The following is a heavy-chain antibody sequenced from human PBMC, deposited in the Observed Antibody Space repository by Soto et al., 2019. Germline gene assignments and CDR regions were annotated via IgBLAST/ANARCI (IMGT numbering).Heavy chain of an antibody. Sequence: SETLSLTCTVSGGSISSYYWSWIRQPPGKGLEWIGYIYYSGSTNYNPSLKSRVTISVDTSKNQFSLKLSSVTAADTAVYYCASSPTYYDSSGPEYFQHWGQGTLVTVSS. CDR2: IYYSGST. J-gene: IGHJ1*01. CDR3: ASSPTYYDSSGPEYFQH. D-gene: IGHD3-22*01. V-gene: IGHV4-59*01. CDR1: GGSISSYY.